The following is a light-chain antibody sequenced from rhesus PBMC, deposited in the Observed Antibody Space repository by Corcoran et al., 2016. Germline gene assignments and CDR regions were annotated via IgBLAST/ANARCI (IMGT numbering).Light chain of an antibody. J-gene: IGKJ4*01. Sequence: DIQMTQSPSSLSASVGDRVTITCRASENVNNYLNWYQKNPGKAPKLLIYKASTLQSGVPSRFSGSGSGTDYPFTISSLQPEDVATYYCQHGYGTPLTFGGGTKVELK. CDR3: QHGYGTPLT. CDR1: ENVNNY. CDR2: KAS. V-gene: IGKV1-74*01.